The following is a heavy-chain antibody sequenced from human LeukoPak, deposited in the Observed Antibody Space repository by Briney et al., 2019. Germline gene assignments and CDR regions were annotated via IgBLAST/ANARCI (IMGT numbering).Heavy chain of an antibody. D-gene: IGHD6-19*01. Sequence: GGSLRLSCAASGFTFSSYAMSWVRQAPGKGREWVSAISGSGGSTYYADSVKGRFTISRDNSKNTLYLQMNSLRAEDTAVYYCAKDPGEAVARPPPDCWGQGTLVTVSS. CDR2: ISGSGGST. CDR3: AKDPGEAVARPPPDC. J-gene: IGHJ4*02. CDR1: GFTFSSYA. V-gene: IGHV3-23*01.